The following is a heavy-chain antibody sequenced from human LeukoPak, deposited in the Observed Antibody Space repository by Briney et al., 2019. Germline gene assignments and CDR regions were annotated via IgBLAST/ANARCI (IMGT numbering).Heavy chain of an antibody. D-gene: IGHD6-19*01. CDR3: ARVGASGWFAY. CDR1: GFTFSSYA. V-gene: IGHV3-64*01. CDR2: ISYDGTGT. J-gene: IGHJ5*01. Sequence: GGSLILSCAASGFTFSSYAIHWVRRAPGKGLEYVSGISYDGTGTYYANSVKGRFTISRDNSRNTLYLQMGSLRAEDMAVYYCARVGASGWFAYWGQGTLVTVSS.